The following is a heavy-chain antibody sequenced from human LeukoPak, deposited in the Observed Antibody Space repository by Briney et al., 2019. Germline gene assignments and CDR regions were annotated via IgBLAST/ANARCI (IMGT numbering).Heavy chain of an antibody. D-gene: IGHD2-2*01. CDR1: GYTFTSYG. CDR3: ARDLIRYCSSTSCSPFDY. Sequence: GASVKVSCKASGYTFTSYGISWVRQAPGQGLEWMGWISAYNGNTNYAQKLQGRVTMTTDTSTSTAYMELRGLRSDDTAVYYCARDLIRYCSSTSCSPFDYWGQGTLVTVSS. V-gene: IGHV1-18*01. CDR2: ISAYNGNT. J-gene: IGHJ4*02.